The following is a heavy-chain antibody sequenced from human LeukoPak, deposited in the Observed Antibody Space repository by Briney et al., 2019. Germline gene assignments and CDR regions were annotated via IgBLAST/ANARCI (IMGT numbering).Heavy chain of an antibody. CDR2: INTDGSST. CDR1: GFTFSDYH. V-gene: IGHV3-74*03. J-gene: IGHJ4*02. D-gene: IGHD3-10*01. CDR3: ARGMTYWSGSGKFDY. Sequence: GGSLRLSCAASGFTFSDYHMHWVRQPPGREPLWVARINTDGSSTTYADSVKGRFSISRDNAKNTLFLQRNSLRAEDTAVYYCARGMTYWSGSGKFDYWGQGSLVTVSS.